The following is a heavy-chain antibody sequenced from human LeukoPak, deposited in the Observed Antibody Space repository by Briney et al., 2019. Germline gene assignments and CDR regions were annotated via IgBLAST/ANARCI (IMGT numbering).Heavy chain of an antibody. V-gene: IGHV4-59*01. J-gene: IGHJ4*02. CDR1: GGSISSYY. CDR3: ARGYSSSSYYFEY. CDR2: IYYSGTT. D-gene: IGHD6-6*01. Sequence: PSETLSLTCTVSGGSISSYYWTWIRQPPGEELEWIGYIYYSGTTNYNPSFDKSRVTISLDTSKNQFSLKLSSVTAADTALYYCARGYSSSSYYFEYWGQGILVTVSS.